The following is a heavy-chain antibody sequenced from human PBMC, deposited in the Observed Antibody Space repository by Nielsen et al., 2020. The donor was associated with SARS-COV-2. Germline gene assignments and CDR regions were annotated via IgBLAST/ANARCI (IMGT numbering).Heavy chain of an antibody. CDR2: IWYDGSNK. CDR1: GFTFDDYA. CDR3: ARDLRFGELPYDI. J-gene: IGHJ3*02. D-gene: IGHD3-10*01. Sequence: GGSLRLSCAASGFTFDDYAMHWVRQAPGKGLEWVAVIWYDGSNKYYADSVKGRFTISRDNSKNTLYLQMNSLRAEDTAVYYCARDLRFGELPYDIWGQGTMVTVSS. V-gene: IGHV3-33*08.